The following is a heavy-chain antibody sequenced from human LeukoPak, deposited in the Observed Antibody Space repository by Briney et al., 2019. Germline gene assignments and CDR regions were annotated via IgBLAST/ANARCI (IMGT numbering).Heavy chain of an antibody. CDR1: GCTFSSYT. V-gene: IGHV1-69*04. Sequence: ASVKVSCKASGCTFSSYTISWVRQAPGQGLEWMGRIIPILGIANYAQKFQGRVTITADKSTSTAYMELSSLRSEDTAVYYCARDTGSSGYFRWFDPWGQGTLVTVSS. D-gene: IGHD3-22*01. CDR2: IIPILGIA. CDR3: ARDTGSSGYFRWFDP. J-gene: IGHJ5*02.